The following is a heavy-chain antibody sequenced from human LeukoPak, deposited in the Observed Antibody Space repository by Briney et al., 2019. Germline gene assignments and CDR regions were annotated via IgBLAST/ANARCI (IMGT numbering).Heavy chain of an antibody. D-gene: IGHD6-13*01. V-gene: IGHV3-23*01. CDR3: AKREYSSSWYYFDY. Sequence: GGSLRLSCAASGFTFSSYAMSWVRQAPGKGLEWVTVISGSGGSTYYADSVKGRFTISRDNSKNTLYLQMNSLRAEDTAVYYCAKREYSSSWYYFDYWGQGTLVTVSS. J-gene: IGHJ4*02. CDR1: GFTFSSYA. CDR2: ISGSGGST.